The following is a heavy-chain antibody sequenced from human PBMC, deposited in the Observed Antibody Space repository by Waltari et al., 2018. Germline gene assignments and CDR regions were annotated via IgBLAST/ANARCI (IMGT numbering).Heavy chain of an antibody. CDR2: ISPIFGKA. D-gene: IGHD4-17*01. CDR1: GGTFSSYA. V-gene: IGHV1-69*04. Sequence: QVQLVQSGAEVKKPGSSVKVSCKASGGTFSSYAISWVRQAPGQGLEWMGRISPIFGKANYAQKLQGRVTITADKSTSTAYMGLSSLRSEDTAVYYCARDRDPLRIIDYWGQGTLVTVSS. J-gene: IGHJ4*02. CDR3: ARDRDPLRIIDY.